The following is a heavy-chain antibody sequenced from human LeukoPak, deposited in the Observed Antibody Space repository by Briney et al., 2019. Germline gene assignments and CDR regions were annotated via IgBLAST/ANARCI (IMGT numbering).Heavy chain of an antibody. V-gene: IGHV1-69*13. CDR2: IIPIFGTA. Sequence: ASVKVSCKASGGTFSSYAISWVRQAPGQGLEWMGGIIPIFGTANYAQKFQGRVTITADESTSTAYMELSSLRSEDTAVYYCARRAGDYSHPYDYWGQGTLVTVSS. CDR1: GGTFSSYA. D-gene: IGHD3-22*01. CDR3: ARRAGDYSHPYDY. J-gene: IGHJ4*02.